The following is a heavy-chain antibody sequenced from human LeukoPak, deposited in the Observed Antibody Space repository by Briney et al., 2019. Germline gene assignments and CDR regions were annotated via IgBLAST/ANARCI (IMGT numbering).Heavy chain of an antibody. CDR3: ARTNYLLRYFDY. V-gene: IGHV2-70*04. CDR1: GSSLSRSGMC. CDR2: IDWDGDK. D-gene: IGHD3-9*01. Sequence: KESGPTLVNPTQTLTLTCTFSGSSLSRSGMCVSWLRQPPGKALEWLARIDWDGDKFYSTALKSRLIISKDTSRNQVTLIMTNMDPVDTATYYCARTNYLLRYFDYWGQGALVTVSS. J-gene: IGHJ4*02.